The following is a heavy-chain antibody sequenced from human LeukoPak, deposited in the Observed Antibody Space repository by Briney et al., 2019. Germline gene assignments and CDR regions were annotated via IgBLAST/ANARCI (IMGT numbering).Heavy chain of an antibody. J-gene: IGHJ4*02. V-gene: IGHV3-30*02. D-gene: IGHD3-22*01. Sequence: GGSLRLSCAASGFTFSSYAMHWVRQAPGKGLECVAFIRYDGSNKYYADSVKGRFTISRDNSKNTLNLQMNSLRAEDTAVYYCAKDPTHYRVWDYYETIGLSYWGQGTLVTVSS. CDR2: IRYDGSNK. CDR1: GFTFSSYA. CDR3: AKDPTHYRVWDYYETIGLSY.